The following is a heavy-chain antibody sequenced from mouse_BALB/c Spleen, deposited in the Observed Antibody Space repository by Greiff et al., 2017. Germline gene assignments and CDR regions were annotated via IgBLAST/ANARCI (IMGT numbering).Heavy chain of an antibody. CDR2: ISYSGST. V-gene: IGHV3-2*02. J-gene: IGHJ2*01. CDR3: ARGGLYGSYFDY. D-gene: IGHD1-1*01. Sequence: DVQLQESGPGLVKPSQSLSLTCTVTGYSITSDYAWNWIRQFPGNKLEWMGYISYSGSTSYNPSLKSRISITRDTSKNQFFLQLNSVTTEDTATYYCARGGLYGSYFDYWGQGTTLTVSS. CDR1: GYSITSDYA.